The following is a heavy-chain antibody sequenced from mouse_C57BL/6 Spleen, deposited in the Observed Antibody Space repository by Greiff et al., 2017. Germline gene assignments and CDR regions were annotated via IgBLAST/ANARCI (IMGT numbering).Heavy chain of an antibody. CDR2: IYPGDGDT. V-gene: IGHV1-82*01. CDR3: ARYWKGDGSSYGGFAY. J-gene: IGHJ3*01. Sequence: QVQLQQSGPELVKPGASVKISCKASGYAFSSSWMNWVKQRPGKGLEWIGRIYPGDGDTNYNGKFKGKATLTADKSSSSAYMQLSSLTSEDSAVYFFARYWKGDGSSYGGFAYWGQGTLVTVSA. CDR1: GYAFSSSW. D-gene: IGHD1-1*01.